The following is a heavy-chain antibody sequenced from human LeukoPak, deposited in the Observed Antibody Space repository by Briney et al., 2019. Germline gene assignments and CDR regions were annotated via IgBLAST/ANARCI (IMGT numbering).Heavy chain of an antibody. D-gene: IGHD4-17*01. Sequence: PGGSLRLSCAASGFTFNNYAMNWVRQAPGKGLEWVPSISGGGETTYYADSAKGRFTISRDNSQNTLYLQMNSLRAEDTAVYYCARDYADYVGYSFFDYWGQGTLVTVSS. V-gene: IGHV3-23*01. J-gene: IGHJ4*02. CDR1: GFTFNNYA. CDR3: ARDYADYVGYSFFDY. CDR2: ISGGGETT.